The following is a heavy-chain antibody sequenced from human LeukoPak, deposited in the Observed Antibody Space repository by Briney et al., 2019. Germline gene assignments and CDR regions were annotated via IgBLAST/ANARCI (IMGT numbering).Heavy chain of an antibody. D-gene: IGHD3-10*01. Sequence: SETLSLTCTVSGGSISSYYWSWIRQPPGKGLEWIGYIYYSGSTNYNPSLKSRVTISVDTSKNQFSLKLSSVTAADTAVYYCARVNARGSGSYYLYYNYYYMDVWGKGTTVTISS. CDR1: GGSISSYY. J-gene: IGHJ6*03. V-gene: IGHV4-59*01. CDR2: IYYSGST. CDR3: ARVNARGSGSYYLYYNYYYMDV.